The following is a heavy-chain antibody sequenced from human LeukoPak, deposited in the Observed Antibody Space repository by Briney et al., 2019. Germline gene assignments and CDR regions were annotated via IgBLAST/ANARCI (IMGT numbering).Heavy chain of an antibody. Sequence: AASVKVSCKASGGTFSSYAISWVRQAPGQGLEWMGRIIPIFGIANYAQKFQGRVTITADKSTSTAYMELSSLRSEDTAVYYCAIGGDYGRPPYNWFDRWGQGSLVTVSS. J-gene: IGHJ5*02. CDR2: IIPIFGIA. D-gene: IGHD4-17*01. V-gene: IGHV1-69*04. CDR3: AIGGDYGRPPYNWFDR. CDR1: GGTFSSYA.